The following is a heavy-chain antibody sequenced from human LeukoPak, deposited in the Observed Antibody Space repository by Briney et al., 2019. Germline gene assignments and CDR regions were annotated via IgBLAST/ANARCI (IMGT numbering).Heavy chain of an antibody. Sequence: SETLSLTCTVSGGSISSGGYYWSWIRQHPGKGLEWIGYIYYSGSTYYNPSLKSRVTISVDTSKNQFSLKLSSVTAADTAVYYCARGGINRFDYWGQGTLVTVSS. CDR3: ARGGINRFDY. V-gene: IGHV4-31*03. J-gene: IGHJ4*02. D-gene: IGHD3-16*01. CDR2: IYYSGST. CDR1: GGSISSGGYY.